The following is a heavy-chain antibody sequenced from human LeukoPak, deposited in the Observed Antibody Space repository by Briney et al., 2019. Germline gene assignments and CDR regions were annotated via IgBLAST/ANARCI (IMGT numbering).Heavy chain of an antibody. CDR3: AKDSDSSSWYGQYNDAFVI. D-gene: IGHD6-13*01. CDR1: GFTFSSYA. Sequence: PGGSLTLSCAASGFTFSSYAMSWLRQAPGKGLEWVSAINGSGGSTYYADHVKGRFTISRDNSKNTLYLQMNSLRAEDTALYYCAKDSDSSSWYGQYNDAFVIWGRGTMVSVSS. J-gene: IGHJ3*02. V-gene: IGHV3-23*01. CDR2: INGSGGST.